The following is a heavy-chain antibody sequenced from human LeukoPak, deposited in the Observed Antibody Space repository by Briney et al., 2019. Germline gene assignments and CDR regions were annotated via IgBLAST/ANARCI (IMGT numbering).Heavy chain of an antibody. D-gene: IGHD3-3*01. Sequence: PSETLSLTCTVSGGSISSSSYYWGWIRQPPGKGLEWIGEINHSGSTNYNPSLKSRVTISVDTSKNQFSLKLSSVTAADTAVYYCARSYFGVVIILDYWGQGTLVTVSS. CDR2: INHSGST. V-gene: IGHV4-39*07. CDR1: GGSISSSSYY. J-gene: IGHJ4*02. CDR3: ARSYFGVVIILDY.